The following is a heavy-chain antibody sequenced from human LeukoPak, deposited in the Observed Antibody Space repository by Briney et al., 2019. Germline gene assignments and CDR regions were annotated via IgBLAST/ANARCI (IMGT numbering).Heavy chain of an antibody. CDR2: IYTSGST. Sequence: SETLSLTCTVSGGSISSYYWSWIRQPAGKGLEWIGRIYTSGSTNYNPSLKSRVTMSVDTSKNQFSLKLSSVTAADTAVYYCARSPGAEFPAARPNNWFDPWGQGTLVTVSS. V-gene: IGHV4-4*07. CDR3: ARSPGAEFPAARPNNWFDP. J-gene: IGHJ5*02. CDR1: GGSISSYY. D-gene: IGHD6-6*01.